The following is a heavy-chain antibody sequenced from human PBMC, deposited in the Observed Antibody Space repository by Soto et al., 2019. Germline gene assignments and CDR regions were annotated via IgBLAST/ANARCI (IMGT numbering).Heavy chain of an antibody. J-gene: IGHJ6*02. Sequence: SETLSLTCTVSGGSISSYYWSWIRQPAGKGLEWIGRIYTSGSTNYNPSLKSRVTMSVDTSKNQFSLKLSSVTAADTAVYYCARGGYDFWSGYYTGYYYGMDVWGQGTTVTVSS. CDR3: ARGGYDFWSGYYTGYYYGMDV. D-gene: IGHD3-3*01. V-gene: IGHV4-4*07. CDR1: GGSISSYY. CDR2: IYTSGST.